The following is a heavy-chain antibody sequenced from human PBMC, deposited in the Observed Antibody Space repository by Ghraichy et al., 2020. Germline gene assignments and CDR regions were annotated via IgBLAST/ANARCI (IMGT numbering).Heavy chain of an antibody. CDR2: IVGGGGAT. CDR1: GFTFSNYD. CDR3: AKVYVAGRHSFDI. Sequence: GGSLRLSCATSGFTFSNYDMNWVRQAPGKGLEWVSAIVGGGGATYYADSVKGRFTISRDNSKNTLYLQMNSLRAEDTAVYYCAKVYVAGRHSFDIWGQGTMVTVSS. V-gene: IGHV3-23*01. J-gene: IGHJ3*02. D-gene: IGHD6-19*01.